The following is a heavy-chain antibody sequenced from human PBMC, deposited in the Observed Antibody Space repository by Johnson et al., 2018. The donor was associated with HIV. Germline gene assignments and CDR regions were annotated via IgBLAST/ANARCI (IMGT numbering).Heavy chain of an antibody. J-gene: IGHJ3*02. D-gene: IGHD2-15*01. CDR2: ISYDGSEK. CDR3: ASYCSGGSCYRRSPSDAFDI. Sequence: VQLVESGGGVVQPGRSLRLSCAASGFTFSSYAMHWVRQAPGKGLEWVAVISYDGSEKYFADSVKGRFTISRDSSKNTLYLQMNSLRAEDTAVYYCASYCSGGSCYRRSPSDAFDIWGQGTMVTVSS. CDR1: GFTFSSYA. V-gene: IGHV3-30*04.